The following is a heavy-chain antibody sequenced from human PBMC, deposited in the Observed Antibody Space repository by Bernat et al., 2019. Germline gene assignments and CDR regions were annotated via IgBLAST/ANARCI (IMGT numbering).Heavy chain of an antibody. Sequence: EVQLAESGGGLIQPGGSLRLSCAASGFSVSSNFMRWVRQTPGRGPEWVSFIYSNGNTYHAESVKGRFTISRDTSNNALYLQMNNLRAEDTAVYYCASSARAEAAGLIDYWGQGTLVTVSS. D-gene: IGHD6-13*01. V-gene: IGHV3-53*01. J-gene: IGHJ4*02. CDR3: ASSARAEAAGLIDY. CDR1: GFSVSSNF. CDR2: IYSNGNT.